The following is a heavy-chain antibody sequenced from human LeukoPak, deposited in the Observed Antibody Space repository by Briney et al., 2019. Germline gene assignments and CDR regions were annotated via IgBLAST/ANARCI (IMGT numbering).Heavy chain of an antibody. Sequence: SETLSLTCAVYGGSFSGYYWSWIRQPPGKGLELIGEIDHSGSTNYNPSLKSRVTTSVDTSKNQLSLKLNSVTAADTAVYYCARTNTVFYYFDYWGQGNLITVAS. V-gene: IGHV4-34*01. CDR1: GGSFSGYY. CDR2: IDHSGST. D-gene: IGHD1/OR15-1a*01. CDR3: ARTNTVFYYFDY. J-gene: IGHJ4*02.